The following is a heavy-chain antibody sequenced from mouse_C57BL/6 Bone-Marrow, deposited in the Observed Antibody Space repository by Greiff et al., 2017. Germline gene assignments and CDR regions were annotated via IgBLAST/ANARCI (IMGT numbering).Heavy chain of an antibody. V-gene: IGHV5-6*01. CDR1: GFTFSSYG. CDR2: ISSGGSYT. D-gene: IGHD1-1*01. CDR3: AGGSILYYYAMDY. J-gene: IGHJ4*01. Sequence: EVKLMESGGDLVKPGGSLKLSCAASGFTFSSYGMSWVRPTPDKRLEWVATISSGGSYTYYPDSVKGRFTISRDNAKNTLYLQMSSLKSEDTAMYYCAGGSILYYYAMDYWGQGTSVTVSS.